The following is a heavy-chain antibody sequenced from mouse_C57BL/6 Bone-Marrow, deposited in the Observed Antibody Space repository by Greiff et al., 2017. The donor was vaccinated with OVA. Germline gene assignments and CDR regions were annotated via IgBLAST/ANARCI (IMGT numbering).Heavy chain of an antibody. Sequence: QVQLQQPGAELVKPGASVKLSCKASGYTFTSYWMHWVKQRPGQGLEWIGMIHPNSGSTNYNEKFKSKATLTVDKSSSTAYMQLSSLTSEDSAVYYGARNYYGSSSYAMDYWGQGTSVTVSS. V-gene: IGHV1-64*01. D-gene: IGHD1-1*01. CDR3: ARNYYGSSSYAMDY. CDR1: GYTFTSYW. J-gene: IGHJ4*01. CDR2: IHPNSGST.